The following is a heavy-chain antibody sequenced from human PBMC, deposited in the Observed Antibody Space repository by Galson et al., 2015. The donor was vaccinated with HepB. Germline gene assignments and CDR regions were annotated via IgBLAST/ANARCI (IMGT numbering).Heavy chain of an antibody. CDR2: ISYDGSNK. V-gene: IGHV3-30*18. D-gene: IGHD2-15*01. J-gene: IGHJ6*03. CDR1: GFTFSSYG. CDR3: AKSGLGYCSGGSCYHYYYYMDV. Sequence: SLRLSCAASGFTFSSYGMHWVRQAPGKGLEWVAVISYDGSNKYYADSVKGRFTISRDNSKNTLYLQMNSLRAEDTAVYYCAKSGLGYCSGGSCYHYYYYMDVWGKGTTVTVSS.